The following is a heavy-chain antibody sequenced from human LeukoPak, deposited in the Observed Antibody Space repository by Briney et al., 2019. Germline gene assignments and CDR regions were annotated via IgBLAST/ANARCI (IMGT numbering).Heavy chain of an antibody. CDR2: ISWNSGSI. D-gene: IGHD5-18*01. J-gene: IGHJ4*02. Sequence: GGSLRLSCAASGFTFDDYAMHWVRQAPGKGLEWVSGISWNSGSIGYADSVKGRFTISRDNAKNSLYLQMNSLRAEDTAVYYCARADWDTAMIDYWGQGTLVTVSS. CDR1: GFTFDDYA. V-gene: IGHV3-9*01. CDR3: ARADWDTAMIDY.